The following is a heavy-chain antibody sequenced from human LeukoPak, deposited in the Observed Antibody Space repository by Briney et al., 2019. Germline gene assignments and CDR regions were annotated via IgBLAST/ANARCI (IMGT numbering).Heavy chain of an antibody. D-gene: IGHD3-10*01. J-gene: IGHJ5*02. CDR1: GYTFTGYY. V-gene: IGHV1-2*02. CDR3: ARDLNYYGSGSYYNSGNWFDP. Sequence: GASVKVSCKASGYTFTGYYMHWVRQAPGQGLEWMGWINPNGGGTNYAQKFQGRVTMTRDTSISTAYMELSRLRSDDTAVYYCARDLNYYGSGSYYNSGNWFDPWGQGTLVTVSS. CDR2: INPNGGGT.